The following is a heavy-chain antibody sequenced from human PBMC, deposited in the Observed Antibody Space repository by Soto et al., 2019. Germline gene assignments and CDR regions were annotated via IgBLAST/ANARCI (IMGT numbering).Heavy chain of an antibody. CDR1: GGSFSGYY. D-gene: IGHD6-19*01. J-gene: IGHJ6*02. CDR2: INHSGST. V-gene: IGHV4-34*01. Sequence: LSLTCAVYGGSFSGYYWSWIRQPPGKGLEWIGEINHSGSTNYNPSLKSRVTISVDTSKNQFSLKLSSVTAADTAVYYCARFSGWYFGYYYGMDVWGQGTTVTVSS. CDR3: ARFSGWYFGYYYGMDV.